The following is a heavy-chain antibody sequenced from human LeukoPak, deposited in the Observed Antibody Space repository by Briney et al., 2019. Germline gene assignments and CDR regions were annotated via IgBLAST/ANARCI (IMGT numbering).Heavy chain of an antibody. Sequence: KPSETLSLTCTVSGGSISSSSYYWGWIRQPPGTGLEWIGSIYYSGSTYYNPSLKSRVTISVDTSKNQFSLKLSSVTAADTAVYFCARVDRRWLHFDYWNQGTLVTVSS. D-gene: IGHD5-24*01. CDR2: IYYSGST. CDR1: GGSISSSSYY. CDR3: ARVDRRWLHFDY. V-gene: IGHV4-39*07. J-gene: IGHJ4*02.